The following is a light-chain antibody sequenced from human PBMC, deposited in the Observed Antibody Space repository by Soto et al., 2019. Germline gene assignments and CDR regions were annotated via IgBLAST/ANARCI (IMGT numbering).Light chain of an antibody. CDR1: QSIDTW. CDR3: QQCHATPLT. V-gene: IGKV1-5*03. Sequence: DIRMTQSPSTLSSSVGEVFTITCRAAQSIDTWLAWYQQKPGKAPKVLIYKASSLQNGVPSRFSGSGYGTDFTLTITTLQPEDVGIYYCQQCHATPLTFGQGTRLEI. CDR2: KAS. J-gene: IGKJ5*01.